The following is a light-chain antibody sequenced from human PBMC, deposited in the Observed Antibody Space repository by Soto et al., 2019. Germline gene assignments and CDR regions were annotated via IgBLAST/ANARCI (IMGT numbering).Light chain of an antibody. V-gene: IGKV3-15*01. Sequence: KTRSPATPYLSPEERATLSCRASQSVSSNLAWYQQKPGQAPRILIYGTSTRATGIPARLSGSGSGTDLNLTISSLQPEDSATYCSPIWYSALVAFGQGAKVDI. CDR2: GTS. CDR1: QSVSSN. CDR3: PIWYSALVA. J-gene: IGKJ1*01.